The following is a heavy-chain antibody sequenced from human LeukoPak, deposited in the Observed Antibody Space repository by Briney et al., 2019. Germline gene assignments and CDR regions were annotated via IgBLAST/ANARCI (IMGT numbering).Heavy chain of an antibody. CDR3: ARDVQDRVAGNSELVY. V-gene: IGHV1-46*01. Sequence: GASVKVSCKASGYTFTSYYMHWVRQAPGQGLEWMGIINPSGGSTSYAQKFQGRVTMTRDTSTSTVYMELSSLRSEDTAVYYCARDVQDRVAGNSELVYWGQGTLVTVSS. J-gene: IGHJ4*02. D-gene: IGHD6-19*01. CDR1: GYTFTSYY. CDR2: INPSGGST.